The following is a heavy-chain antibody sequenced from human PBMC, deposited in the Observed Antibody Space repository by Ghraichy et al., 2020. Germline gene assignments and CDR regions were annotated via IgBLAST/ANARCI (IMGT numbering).Heavy chain of an antibody. CDR3: ASSGGYCSSTSCHTPNYGMDV. D-gene: IGHD2-2*03. J-gene: IGHJ6*02. Sequence: GGSLRLSCAASGFTFSSYWMHWVRQAPGKGLVWVSRINSDGSSTSYADSVKGRFTISRDNAKNTLYLQMNSLRAEDTAVYYCASSGGYCSSTSCHTPNYGMDVWGQGTTVTVSS. CDR2: INSDGSST. V-gene: IGHV3-74*01. CDR1: GFTFSSYW.